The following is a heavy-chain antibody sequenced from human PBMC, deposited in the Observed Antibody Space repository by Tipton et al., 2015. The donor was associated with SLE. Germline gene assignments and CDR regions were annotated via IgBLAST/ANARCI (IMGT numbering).Heavy chain of an antibody. CDR1: GFTFSSYW. Sequence: SLRLSCAASGFTFSSYWMSWVRQAPGKGLEWVANIKQDGSEKYYVDSVKGRFTISRDNAKISLYLQMSSLRVEDTAMYYCARVVAYVIDYWGQGTLVTVSS. CDR3: ARVVAYVIDY. CDR2: IKQDGSEK. V-gene: IGHV3-7*01. J-gene: IGHJ4*02. D-gene: IGHD3-10*02.